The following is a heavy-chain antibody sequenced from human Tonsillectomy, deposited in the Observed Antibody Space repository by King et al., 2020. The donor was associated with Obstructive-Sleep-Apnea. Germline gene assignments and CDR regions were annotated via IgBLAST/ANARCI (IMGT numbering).Heavy chain of an antibody. CDR3: AREFTRGGMDV. D-gene: IGHD3-3*01. Sequence: VPLQESGPGLVKPSETLSLTCTVSGGSISSYYWSWIRPPPGKGLEWIGYIYYSGSTNYNPSLKSRVTISVDTSKNQFSLKLSSVTAADTAVYYCAREFTRGGMDVWGQGTTVTVSS. CDR2: IYYSGST. V-gene: IGHV4-59*01. J-gene: IGHJ6*02. CDR1: GGSISSYY.